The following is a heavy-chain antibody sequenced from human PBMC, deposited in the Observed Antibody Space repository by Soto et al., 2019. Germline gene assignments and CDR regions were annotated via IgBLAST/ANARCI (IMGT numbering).Heavy chain of an antibody. Sequence: QVQLQESGPGLVKPSETLSLTCTVSGGSISSNYWSWIRQPAGKGLEWIGCDYTSGSTNYNPSLKSRVIMSLDTSKTQFSLNLRFVTAADKAVYYCARDSESSGWHNRYYYYYDMDVWGQGTTVTVSS. CDR3: ARDSESSGWHNRYYYYYDMDV. J-gene: IGHJ6*02. D-gene: IGHD6-19*01. CDR1: GGSISSNY. CDR2: DYTSGST. V-gene: IGHV4-4*07.